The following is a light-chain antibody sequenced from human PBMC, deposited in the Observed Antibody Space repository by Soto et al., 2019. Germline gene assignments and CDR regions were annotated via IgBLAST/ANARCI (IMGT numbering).Light chain of an antibody. CDR3: QQYNSYPLT. CDR1: QRISSC. V-gene: IGKV1-5*03. Sequence: EIQMTQSPSTLSASVGDRVTITCRASQRISSCLAWYQQKPGKAPSLLIYKASSLESGVPSRFSGSGSGTEFTLTISSLQPDDFATYYCQQYNSYPLTVGGGTKVEIK. J-gene: IGKJ4*01. CDR2: KAS.